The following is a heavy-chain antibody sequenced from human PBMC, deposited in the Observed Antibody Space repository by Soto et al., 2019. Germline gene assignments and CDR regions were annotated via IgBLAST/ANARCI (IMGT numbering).Heavy chain of an antibody. CDR1: GYTFTTYT. V-gene: IGHV1-3*01. CDR3: ARGIATGQLDP. CDR2: INPVNGNT. Sequence: QVQLVQSGAEVKKPGASVMLSCKASGYTFTTYTMNWVRQAPGQRLEWMGWINPVNGNTKSSQKFQDRVIITRDTSASTAYMELRSLRSEDTAVYYCARGIATGQLDPWGQGTPVIVSS. J-gene: IGHJ5*02. D-gene: IGHD6-13*01.